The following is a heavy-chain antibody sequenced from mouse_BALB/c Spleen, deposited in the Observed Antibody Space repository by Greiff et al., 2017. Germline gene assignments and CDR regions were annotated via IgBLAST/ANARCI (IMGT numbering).Heavy chain of an antibody. CDR1: GFTFTDYY. CDR2: IRNKANGYTT. J-gene: IGHJ2*01. D-gene: IGHD4-1*01. CDR3: ARVLWDWGYFDY. Sequence: EVQLVESGGGLVQPGGSLRLSCATSGFTFTDYYMSWVRQPPGKALEWLGFIRNKANGYTTEYSASVKGRFTISRDNSQSILYLQMNTLRAEDSATYYCARVLWDWGYFDYWGQGTTLTVSS. V-gene: IGHV7-3*02.